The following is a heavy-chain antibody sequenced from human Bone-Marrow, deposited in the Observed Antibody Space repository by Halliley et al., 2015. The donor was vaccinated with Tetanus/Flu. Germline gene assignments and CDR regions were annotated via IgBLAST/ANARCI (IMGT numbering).Heavy chain of an antibody. CDR3: ARDPYGSGSYYNGGMDV. Sequence: GLVKPSETLSLTCTVSGDSITKSSYYWGWIRQPPGKGLEWIGYIYYRGSTNYNPSLKSRVTISVDTSKNQFSLKLSSVTAADTAVYYCARDPYGSGSYYNGGMDVWGQGTTVTVSS. D-gene: IGHD3-10*01. J-gene: IGHJ6*02. CDR2: IYYRGST. V-gene: IGHV4-61*01. CDR1: GDSITKSSYY.